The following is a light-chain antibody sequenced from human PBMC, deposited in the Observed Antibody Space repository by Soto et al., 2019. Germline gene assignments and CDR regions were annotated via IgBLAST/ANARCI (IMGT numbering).Light chain of an antibody. V-gene: IGKV3-11*01. CDR2: DAS. CDR1: QSVSSY. Sequence: EIVLTQSPATLSLSPGERATLSCRASQSVSSYLAWYQQKPGQAPRLLIYDASNRATGIPARFSGSGSGTAFSPPTSSREAEDFVVYYCQQYRNLPPLTFGGGTKVEI. CDR3: QQYRNLPPLT. J-gene: IGKJ4*01.